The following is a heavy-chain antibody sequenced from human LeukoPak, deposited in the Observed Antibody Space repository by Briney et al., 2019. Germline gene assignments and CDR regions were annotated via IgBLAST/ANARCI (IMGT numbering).Heavy chain of an antibody. D-gene: IGHD3-10*01. CDR3: AKLAKYFYGSETYYFFEH. J-gene: IGHJ4*02. CDR2: INQNGTEK. CDR1: GFSFTTYW. Sequence: GGALRLSCAASGFSFTTYWMSWVRQAPGKGLEWVAHINQNGTEKYYVDSVKGRFTISRDNAKSSLYLQMNSLRVEDTAVYYCAKLAKYFYGSETYYFFEHWGQGTPVTASS. V-gene: IGHV3-7*01.